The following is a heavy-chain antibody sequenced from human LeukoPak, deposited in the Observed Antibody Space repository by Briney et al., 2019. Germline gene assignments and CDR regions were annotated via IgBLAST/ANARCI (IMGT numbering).Heavy chain of an antibody. Sequence: PSETLSLTCTVSGGSISSGDYYWSWFRQLPGKGLEWIGYIHYSGSTYYNPSLKSRVAISVDTSKNQFSLKLSSMTAADTAVYYCARVLVGTTDLWGQGTLVTVSS. CDR1: GGSISSGDYY. CDR3: ARVLVGTTDL. D-gene: IGHD1-26*01. J-gene: IGHJ4*02. CDR2: IHYSGST. V-gene: IGHV4-30-4*01.